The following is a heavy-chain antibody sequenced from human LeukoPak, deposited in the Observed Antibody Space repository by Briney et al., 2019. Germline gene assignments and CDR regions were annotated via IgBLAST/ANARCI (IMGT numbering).Heavy chain of an antibody. V-gene: IGHV4-4*02. CDR2: IYHSGST. Sequence: PSGTLSLTCAVSGGSIRSSNWWSWVRQPPGKGLEWIGQIYHSGSTNYNPSLKSRVTISLDKSKNQFSLKLSSVTPEDTAVYYCARENRLGRLDYWGQGTLVTVSS. CDR3: ARENRLGRLDY. CDR1: GGSIRSSNW. D-gene: IGHD1-14*01. J-gene: IGHJ4*02.